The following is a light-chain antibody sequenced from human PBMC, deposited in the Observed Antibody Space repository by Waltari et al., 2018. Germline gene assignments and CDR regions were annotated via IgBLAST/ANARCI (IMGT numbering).Light chain of an antibody. CDR1: RSLFSSFANRNY. CDR2: WAS. J-gene: IGKJ4*01. Sequence: DIVMTQSPESLAVSLGERATINCKSSRSLFSSFANRNYVTWYQQKPGQPPKLLIYWASTRESGVPDRFSGSGSGTDFTLTISRLQAEDVAVYYCHQYYSIPLTFGGGTKVEIK. CDR3: HQYYSIPLT. V-gene: IGKV4-1*01.